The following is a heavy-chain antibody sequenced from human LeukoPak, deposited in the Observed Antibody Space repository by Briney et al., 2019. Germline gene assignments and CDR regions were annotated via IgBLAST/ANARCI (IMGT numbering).Heavy chain of an antibody. D-gene: IGHD2-8*01. CDR2: IYYSGST. V-gene: IGHV4-31*03. CDR1: GGSISSGGYY. CDR3: ARVNGHPHHNWFDP. Sequence: PSQTLSLTCTVSGGSISSGGYYWSWIRQHPGKGLEWLGYIYYSGSTYYNPSLKSRVTISVDTSKNQFSLKLSSVTAADTAVYYCARVNGHPHHNWFDPWGQGTLVTVSS. J-gene: IGHJ5*02.